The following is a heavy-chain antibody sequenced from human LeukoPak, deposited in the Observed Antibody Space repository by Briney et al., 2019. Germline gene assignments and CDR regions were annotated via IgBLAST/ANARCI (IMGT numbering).Heavy chain of an antibody. CDR3: AKDRGDAANRYFDY. CDR1: GFTFSIYA. Sequence: GGSLRLSCVASGFTFSIYAMKWVRQAPGKGLEWVSGISGSGGSTYYADSVKGRFSISRDNSKNTVYLQMSSLRAEDTAIYYCAKDRGDAANRYFDYWGQGTLVTVSS. J-gene: IGHJ4*02. CDR2: ISGSGGST. D-gene: IGHD4-17*01. V-gene: IGHV3-23*01.